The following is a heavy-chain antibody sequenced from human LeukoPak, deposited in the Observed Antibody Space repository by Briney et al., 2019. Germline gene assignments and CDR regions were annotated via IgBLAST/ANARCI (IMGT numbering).Heavy chain of an antibody. CDR3: ARGGYGHNMDV. CDR2: IKNAGIDT. CDR1: GLIISNYF. V-gene: IGHV3-74*01. D-gene: IGHD3-10*01. J-gene: IGHJ6*03. Sequence: PGGSLRLSSVGPGLIISNYFMYCVRQAPGKGLVWVSRIKNAGIDTIYADSVKGRFTVSRDNAKNTVYLQMSSLRAEDTAVYYCARGGYGHNMDVWGEGTTVTVSS.